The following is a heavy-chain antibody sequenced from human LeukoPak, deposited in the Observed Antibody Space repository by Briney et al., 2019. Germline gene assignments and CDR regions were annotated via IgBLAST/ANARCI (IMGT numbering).Heavy chain of an antibody. D-gene: IGHD3-3*01. CDR1: GYTFTSYG. CDR3: ARDPIRMFGAVTFDY. J-gene: IGHJ4*02. CDR2: ISAYNGNT. Sequence: GASVKVSCKASGYTFTSYGISWVRQAPGQGLEWMGWISAYNGNTNYAQKLQGRVTMTTDTSTSTAYMELRSLRSDDTAVYYCARDPIRMFGAVTFDYWGQGTLVTVSS. V-gene: IGHV1-18*01.